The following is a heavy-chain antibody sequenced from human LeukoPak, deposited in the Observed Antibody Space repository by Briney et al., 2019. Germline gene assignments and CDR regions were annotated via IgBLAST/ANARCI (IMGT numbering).Heavy chain of an antibody. J-gene: IGHJ4*02. CDR3: ARAVVVNYSFDY. CDR2: MNPNSGNT. V-gene: IGHV1-8*01. D-gene: IGHD3-22*01. CDR1: GYTFSSYD. Sequence: ASVKVSCKASGYTFSSYDINWVRQATGQGLEWMGWMNPNSGNTGYAQKFQGRVTMTRNTSISTAYMELSSLRSEDTAVYYCARAVVVNYSFDYWGQGTLVTVSP.